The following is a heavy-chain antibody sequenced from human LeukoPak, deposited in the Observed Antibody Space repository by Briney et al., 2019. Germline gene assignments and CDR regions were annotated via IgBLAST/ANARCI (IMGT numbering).Heavy chain of an antibody. V-gene: IGHV5-10-1*01. J-gene: IGHJ4*02. CDR2: IDSIDSYT. CDR3: ARQTTVTTQSDY. CDR1: GYIFTSYW. D-gene: IGHD4-17*01. Sequence: GESLRISCKGSGYIFTSYWISWVRPMPGKGLEWMWRIDSIDSYTNYSPSFQGHVTFSVDKSISTAYLQWSSLKASDTAMYYCARQTTVTTQSDYWGQGTLVTVSS.